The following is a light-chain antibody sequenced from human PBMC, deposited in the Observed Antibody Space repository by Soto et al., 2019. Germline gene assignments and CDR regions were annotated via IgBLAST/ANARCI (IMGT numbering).Light chain of an antibody. J-gene: IGKJ1*01. Sequence: DILIKQSPATLSVSPGESATLSCSASHRVSGYLVWYQQKPGQAPRLLIYDASTRAAGIPARFIGSGSGTDFTLTISSLEPEDSAVYYCQQHLGRHTFGQGAKVDIK. CDR2: DAS. CDR1: HRVSGY. V-gene: IGKV3-11*01. CDR3: QQHLGRHT.